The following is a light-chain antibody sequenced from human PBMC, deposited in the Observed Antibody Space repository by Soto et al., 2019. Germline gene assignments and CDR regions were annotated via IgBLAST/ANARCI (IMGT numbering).Light chain of an antibody. CDR3: QQYGSSPRT. J-gene: IGKJ1*01. V-gene: IGKV3-20*01. CDR2: GAS. CDR1: QSVSSSY. Sequence: IVLTQSPFTLSLSPGERATLSCRASQSVSSSYLAWYQQKPGQAPRLLIYGASSRAAGIPDRFSGSGSGTDFTLTISRLEPEDFAVYYCQQYGSSPRTFGQGTKVDI.